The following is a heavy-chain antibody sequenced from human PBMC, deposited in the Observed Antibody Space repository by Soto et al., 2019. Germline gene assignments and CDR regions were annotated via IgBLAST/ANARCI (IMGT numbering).Heavy chain of an antibody. D-gene: IGHD2-15*01. Sequence: SETLSLTCSVSGGSISSYYWSWIRQPPGKGLEWIGCIYNGGSTNYNPSLKSRVMILVDPSKNQFSLKLSSVTAADTAVYYCARKYSYYYYGMDVWGQGTTVTVSS. J-gene: IGHJ6*02. CDR2: IYNGGST. CDR1: GGSISSYY. CDR3: ARKYSYYYYGMDV. V-gene: IGHV4-59*12.